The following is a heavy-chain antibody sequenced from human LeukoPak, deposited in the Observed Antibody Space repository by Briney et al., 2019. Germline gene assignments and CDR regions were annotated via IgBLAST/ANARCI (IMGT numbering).Heavy chain of an antibody. D-gene: IGHD3-10*01. J-gene: IGHJ4*02. V-gene: IGHV3-74*01. CDR2: IEGDESRT. CDR1: GFTFRNYW. Sequence: PGESLRLSCAASGFTFRNYWMHWVRQAPGKGLVWVSSIEGDESRTNYADSVKGRFTISRDNAENTLYLQMNSLRGEDTAVYFCARATSGTSYEYWGQGTLVT. CDR3: ARATSGTSYEY.